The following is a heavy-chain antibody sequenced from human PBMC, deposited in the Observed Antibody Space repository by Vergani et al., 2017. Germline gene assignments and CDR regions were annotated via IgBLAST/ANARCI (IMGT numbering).Heavy chain of an antibody. Sequence: QVQLVQSGAEVKKPGSSVKVSCKASGGTFSSYAISWVRQAPGQGLEWMGGIIPIFGTANYAQKFQGRVTITADESTSTAYMGLSSLRSEDTAVYYCAGRQARGGESDYYYYGMDVWGQGTTVTVSS. CDR3: AGRQARGGESDYYYYGMDV. CDR2: IIPIFGTA. CDR1: GGTFSSYA. D-gene: IGHD3-16*01. V-gene: IGHV1-69*01. J-gene: IGHJ6*02.